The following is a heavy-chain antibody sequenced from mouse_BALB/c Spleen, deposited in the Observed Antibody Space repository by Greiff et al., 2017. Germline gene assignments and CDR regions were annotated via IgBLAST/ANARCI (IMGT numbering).Heavy chain of an antibody. CDR3: ARDYGYVLYAMDY. J-gene: IGHJ4*01. D-gene: IGHD1-2*01. CDR1: GFTFSSFG. V-gene: IGHV5-17*02. CDR2: ISSGSSTI. Sequence: EVHLVESGGGLVQPGGSRKLSCAASGFTFSSFGMHWVRQAPEKGLEWVAYISSGSSTIYYADTVKGRFTISRDNPKNTLFLQMTSLRSEDTAMYYCARDYGYVLYAMDYWGQGTSVTVSS.